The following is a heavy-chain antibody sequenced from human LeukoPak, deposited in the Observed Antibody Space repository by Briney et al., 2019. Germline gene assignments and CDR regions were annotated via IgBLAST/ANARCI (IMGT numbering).Heavy chain of an antibody. J-gene: IGHJ6*02. CDR2: ISGSGGST. CDR1: GFTFSSYA. D-gene: IGHD3-10*01. V-gene: IGHV3-23*01. Sequence: GGSLRLSCAASGFTFSSYAMSWVRQAPGKGLEWVSAISGSGGSTYYADSVKGRFTISRDNSKSTLYLQMNSLRAEDTAVYYCAKDSLWFGELRDYYYYYGMDVWGQGTTVTVSS. CDR3: AKDSLWFGELRDYYYYYGMDV.